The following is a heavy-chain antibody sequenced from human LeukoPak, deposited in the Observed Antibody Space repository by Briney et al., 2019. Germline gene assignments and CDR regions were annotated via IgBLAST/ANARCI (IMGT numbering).Heavy chain of an antibody. J-gene: IGHJ6*04. D-gene: IGHD3-10*02. CDR2: ISSSGSTI. Sequence: GGSLRLSCAASGFTFSSYEMNWVRQAPGKGLEWVSYISSSGSTIYYADPVKGRFTISRDNAKNSLYLQMNSLRAEDTAVYYCAELGITMIGGVWGKGTTVTISS. V-gene: IGHV3-48*03. CDR3: AELGITMIGGV. CDR1: GFTFSSYE.